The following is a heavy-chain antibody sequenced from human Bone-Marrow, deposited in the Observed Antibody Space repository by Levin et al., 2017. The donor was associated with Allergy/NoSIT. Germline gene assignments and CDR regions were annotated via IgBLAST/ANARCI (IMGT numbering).Heavy chain of an antibody. Sequence: KAGESLKISCKVSGYNFNNFWISWVRQMPGKGLEWVARIDPDDSYTNYNPSFRGHVKVSADKSINAVYLQWSTLRASDSAMYYCARHLSRELESGIVVPSAMDSWGQGTLVTVTS. V-gene: IGHV5-10-1*01. CDR2: IDPDDSYT. CDR3: ARHLSRELESGIVVPSAMDS. J-gene: IGHJ4*02. D-gene: IGHD2-2*01. CDR1: GYNFNNFW.